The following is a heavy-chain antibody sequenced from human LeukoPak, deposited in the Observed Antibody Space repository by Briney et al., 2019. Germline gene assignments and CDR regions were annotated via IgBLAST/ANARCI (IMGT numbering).Heavy chain of an antibody. V-gene: IGHV3-23*01. Sequence: GGSLRLSCAASGFAFGSYGMSWVRQAPGKGLEWVSAISGSGGSTYYADSVKGRFTISRDNSKNTLYLQMNSLRAEDTAVYYCAKETKGSGCRQLCPLDYGMDVWGQGTTVTVSS. D-gene: IGHD5-18*01. CDR2: ISGSGGST. CDR3: AKETKGSGCRQLCPLDYGMDV. CDR1: GFAFGSYG. J-gene: IGHJ6*02.